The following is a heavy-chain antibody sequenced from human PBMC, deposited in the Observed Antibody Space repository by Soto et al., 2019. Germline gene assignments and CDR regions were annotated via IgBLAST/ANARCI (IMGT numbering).Heavy chain of an antibody. CDR2: INSDGSST. J-gene: IGHJ1*01. Sequence: GGSLRLSCAASGFTFINYWMHWVRQAPGKGLVWVSRINSDGSSTTYADSVKGRFTISRDNAKNTLYLQMNSLRAEDTAVYYCAREYCSGGSCYSLGRYFQHWGQGTLVTVSS. CDR3: AREYCSGGSCYSLGRYFQH. D-gene: IGHD2-15*01. CDR1: GFTFINYW. V-gene: IGHV3-74*01.